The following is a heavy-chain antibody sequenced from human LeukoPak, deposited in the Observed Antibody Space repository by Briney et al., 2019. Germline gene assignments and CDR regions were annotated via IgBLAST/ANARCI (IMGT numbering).Heavy chain of an antibody. D-gene: IGHD3-9*01. CDR2: IYSSGAT. CDR3: ARHAPVYFDFF. V-gene: IGHV4-59*08. J-gene: IGHJ4*02. Sequence: SETLCLTCSISGGSIRNYYFSWLRQPPGRGLEWIWYIYSSGATSYPPPDNPRLTISVDKSENQISLKLPSVTAPDTAVYYCARHAPVYFDFFWGQGALVTVSS. CDR1: GGSIRNYY.